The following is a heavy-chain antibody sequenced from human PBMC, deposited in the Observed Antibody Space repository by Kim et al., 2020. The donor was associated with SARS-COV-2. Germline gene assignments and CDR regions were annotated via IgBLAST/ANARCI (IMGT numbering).Heavy chain of an antibody. CDR1: GYSFTGYY. Sequence: ASVKVSCKASGYSFTGYYIHWVRQAPGQGLEWMGRINPISGGTNYAQKFQGRVTMTRDTSITTAYMELSRLRSDDTVVYYCARGGYSDTRGSNDAFDIWGQGTKVTVSS. CDR2: INPISGGT. CDR3: ARGGYSDTRGSNDAFDI. V-gene: IGHV1-2*05. J-gene: IGHJ3*02. D-gene: IGHD5-18*01.